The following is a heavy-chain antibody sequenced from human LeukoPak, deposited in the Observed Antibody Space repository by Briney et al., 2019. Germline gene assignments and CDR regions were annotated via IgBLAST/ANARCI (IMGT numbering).Heavy chain of an antibody. CDR2: INSDGSST. Sequence: GGSLRLSCAPSGFTFSSYWIHWVRQAPGKGLVWVSRINSDGSSTNYAGSVKGRFTISRDNAKSTLYLQMNSLRAEDTAVYYCARSAEVATFDYWGQGTLVTVSS. CDR1: GFTFSSYW. D-gene: IGHD4-23*01. J-gene: IGHJ4*02. V-gene: IGHV3-74*01. CDR3: ARSAEVATFDY.